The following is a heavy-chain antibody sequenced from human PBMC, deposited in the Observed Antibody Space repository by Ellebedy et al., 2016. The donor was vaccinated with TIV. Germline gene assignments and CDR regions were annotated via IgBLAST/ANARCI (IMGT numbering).Heavy chain of an antibody. J-gene: IGHJ3*02. Sequence: GGSLRLSCAASGFTVSYTYMSWVRQAPGKGLEWVSVIHTGGDTYYADSVKGRFTISRDSSKNMLYLQMNSLRAEYTAVYYCARRITGTYGDDALDIWGQGTMVTVSS. CDR2: IHTGGDT. CDR1: GFTVSYTY. D-gene: IGHD1-20*01. V-gene: IGHV3-53*01. CDR3: ARRITGTYGDDALDI.